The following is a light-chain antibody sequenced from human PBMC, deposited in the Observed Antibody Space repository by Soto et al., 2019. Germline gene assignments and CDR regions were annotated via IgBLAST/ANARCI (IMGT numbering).Light chain of an antibody. J-gene: IGKJ4*01. V-gene: IGKV3-11*01. CDR2: DAS. Sequence: EIVLTQSPATLSLSPGERATLSCRASQSVSSYLAWYQQKPGQAPRLLIYDASNRATGIPARFSGSGSGTDFTPTISSLEPEDFAVYYCQQRSNWHQDFTFCGATKVEIK. CDR1: QSVSSY. CDR3: QQRSNWHQDFT.